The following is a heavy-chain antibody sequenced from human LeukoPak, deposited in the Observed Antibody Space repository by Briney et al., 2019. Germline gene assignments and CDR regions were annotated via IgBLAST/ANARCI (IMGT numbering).Heavy chain of an antibody. CDR1: GFSFTYAW. CDR2: IRSETDGATT. D-gene: IGHD3-10*01. V-gene: IGHV3-15*01. CDR3: TTDLNQRLKWFGNSLDH. Sequence: PGGSLRLSCVASGFSFTYAWMSWVRQAPGKGLQWVGHIRSETDGATTDYAAAVQGRFTISRDDSKKMLYLEMNSLKTEDTGLYYCTTDLNQRLKWFGNSLDHWGQGTPVTVSS. J-gene: IGHJ4*02.